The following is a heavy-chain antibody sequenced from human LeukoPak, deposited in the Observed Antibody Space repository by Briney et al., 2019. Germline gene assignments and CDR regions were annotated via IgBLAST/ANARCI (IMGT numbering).Heavy chain of an antibody. Sequence: SETLSLTCTVSGGSISSYYWSWIRQPPGKGLEWIGYIYYSGSTNYNPPLKSRVTISVDTSKNQFSLKLSSVTAADTAVYYCAGGSGSYGRPFDYWGQGTLVTVSS. CDR1: GGSISSYY. V-gene: IGHV4-59*01. D-gene: IGHD3-10*01. CDR3: AGGSGSYGRPFDY. J-gene: IGHJ4*02. CDR2: IYYSGST.